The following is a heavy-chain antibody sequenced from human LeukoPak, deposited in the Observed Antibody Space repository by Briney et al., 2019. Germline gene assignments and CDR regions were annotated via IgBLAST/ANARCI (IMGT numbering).Heavy chain of an antibody. CDR1: GYTFTGYY. CDR3: ARELTSNYYYYGMDV. Sequence: ASVKVSCKASGYTFTGYYMHWVRQAPGQGLEWMGWINPNSGGTNYAQKFQGWVTMTRDTSISTAYMELSRLRSDDTAVYYCARELTSNYYYYGMDVWGQGTTVTVSS. CDR2: INPNSGGT. V-gene: IGHV1-2*04. J-gene: IGHJ6*02.